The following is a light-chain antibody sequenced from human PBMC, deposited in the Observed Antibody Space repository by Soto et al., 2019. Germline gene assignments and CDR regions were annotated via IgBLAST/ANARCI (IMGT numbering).Light chain of an antibody. CDR3: QSADSSGTSWV. CDR1: ALPKQY. CDR2: KDS. Sequence: SYELTQPPSVSVSPGQTARITCCGDALPKQYAYWYQQKPGQAPVLVIYKDSERPSGIPERFSGSSSGTTVTLTISGVQAEDEADYYCQSADSSGTSWVFGTGTKVTVL. V-gene: IGLV3-25*03. J-gene: IGLJ1*01.